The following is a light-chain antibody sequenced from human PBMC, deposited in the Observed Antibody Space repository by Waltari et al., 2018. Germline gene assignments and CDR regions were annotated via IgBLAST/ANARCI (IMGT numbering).Light chain of an antibody. CDR2: EAS. V-gene: IGKV1-27*01. J-gene: IGKJ3*01. CDR3: QKYNSAPFT. CDR1: QDISNY. Sequence: DIQMTQSPSSLAASVSDRVTITCRASQDISNYLVWYQQKPGRVPKLLIYEASTLQSGVPSRFSGSGSGTDFTLTISSLQPEDVASYYCQKYNSAPFTFGPGTKVDIK.